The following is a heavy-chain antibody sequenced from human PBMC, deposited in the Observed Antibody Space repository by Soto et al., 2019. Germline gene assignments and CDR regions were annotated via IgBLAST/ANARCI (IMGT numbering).Heavy chain of an antibody. V-gene: IGHV1-69*06. Sequence: GASVKVSFKASGGTLSSYAISWVRQAPGQGLEWMGGIIPIFGTANYAQKFQGRVTITADKSTSTAYMELSSLRSEDTAVYYCARAQNYYDSSGYYIGLDAFDIWGQGTMVTVSS. CDR3: ARAQNYYDSSGYYIGLDAFDI. J-gene: IGHJ3*02. D-gene: IGHD3-22*01. CDR1: GGTLSSYA. CDR2: IIPIFGTA.